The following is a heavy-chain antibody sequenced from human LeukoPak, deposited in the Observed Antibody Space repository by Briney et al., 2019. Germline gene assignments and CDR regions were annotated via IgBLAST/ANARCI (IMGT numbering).Heavy chain of an antibody. V-gene: IGHV3-21*04. CDR3: AKDSSTGDYYMDV. Sequence: GGSLRLSCAASGFTFSSYSMNWVRQAPGKGLGWVSSISSSSSYIYYADSVKGRFTISRDNSKNSLYLQMNSLRTEDTALYYCAKDSSTGDYYMDVWGKGTTVTVSS. CDR1: GFTFSSYS. J-gene: IGHJ6*03. D-gene: IGHD2-2*01. CDR2: ISSSSSYI.